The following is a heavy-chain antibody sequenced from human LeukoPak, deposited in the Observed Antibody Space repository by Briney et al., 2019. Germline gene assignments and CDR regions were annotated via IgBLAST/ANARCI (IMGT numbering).Heavy chain of an antibody. D-gene: IGHD2-15*01. V-gene: IGHV1-18*01. Sequence: ASVKVSFKGSGYTFTSYGISWVRQAPGQGLEWMGWISAYNGNKNNAQKLRGRVTMTTDTSTSTAYMELRSLRSDDTAVYYCARAGYCSCGSCYSSPFDYWGQGTLVTVSS. J-gene: IGHJ4*02. CDR2: ISAYNGNK. CDR3: ARAGYCSCGSCYSSPFDY. CDR1: GYTFTSYG.